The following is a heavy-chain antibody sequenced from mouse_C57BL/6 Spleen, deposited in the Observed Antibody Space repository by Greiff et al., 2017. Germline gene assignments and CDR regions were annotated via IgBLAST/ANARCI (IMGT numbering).Heavy chain of an antibody. CDR1: GYTFTSYW. D-gene: IGHD1-1*01. Sequence: QVHVKQPGAELVKPGASVKLSCKASGYTFTSYWMHWVKQRPGQGLEWIGMIHPNSGSTNYNEKFKSKATLTVDKSSSTAYMQLSSLTSEDSAVYYCARWGSSYVDYFDYWGQGTTLTVSS. J-gene: IGHJ2*01. CDR3: ARWGSSYVDYFDY. CDR2: IHPNSGST. V-gene: IGHV1-64*01.